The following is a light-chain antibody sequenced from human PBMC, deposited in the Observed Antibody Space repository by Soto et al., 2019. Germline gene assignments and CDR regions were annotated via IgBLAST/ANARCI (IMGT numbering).Light chain of an antibody. Sequence: QSALTQPASVSGSPGQSITISCTGTSNDIGAYDYVSWYQQHPGKAPKLMIFEVSDRPSGASIRFSGSKSGNTASLTISGLQTEDEADYYCSSYTDTGHVVFGRGTKVTVL. CDR2: EVS. CDR3: SSYTDTGHVV. J-gene: IGLJ2*01. CDR1: SNDIGAYDY. V-gene: IGLV2-14*01.